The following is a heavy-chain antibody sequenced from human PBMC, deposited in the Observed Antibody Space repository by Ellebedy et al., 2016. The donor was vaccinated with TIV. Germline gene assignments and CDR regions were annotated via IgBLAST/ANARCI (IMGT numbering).Heavy chain of an antibody. J-gene: IGHJ4*02. CDR1: AGALSGFY. V-gene: IGHV4-59*12. Sequence: MPSETLSLTCTASAGALSGFYWSWVRQPPGKGLEWIGNIFYSGSTNYNPSLKSRVTISVDTSKNQFSLKLSSVTAADTAMYYCARGRVVEYSSLLFDSWGQGTPVTVSS. D-gene: IGHD5-18*01. CDR3: ARGRVVEYSSLLFDS. CDR2: IFYSGST.